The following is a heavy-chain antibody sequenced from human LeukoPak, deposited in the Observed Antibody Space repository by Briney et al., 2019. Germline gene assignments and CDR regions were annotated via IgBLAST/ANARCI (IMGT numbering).Heavy chain of an antibody. CDR3: ARGRREIAFDL. J-gene: IGHJ3*01. CDR2: INPKSGVT. V-gene: IGHV1-2*02. CDR1: GGTFSSYA. Sequence: ASVKVSCKASGGTFSSYAISWVRQAPGQGLEWMGWINPKSGVTNYAQKLQGRVTMTRDTSISTAYMELSRLRSDDTAVFYCARGRREIAFDLWGQGTMVTVSS. D-gene: IGHD5-24*01.